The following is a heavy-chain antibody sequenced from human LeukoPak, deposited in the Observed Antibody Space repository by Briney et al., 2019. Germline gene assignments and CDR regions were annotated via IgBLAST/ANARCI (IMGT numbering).Heavy chain of an antibody. Sequence: GESLKISRKGSGYSFTSYWIGWVRQMPGKGLEWMGIIYPGDSDTRYSPSFQGQVTISADKSISTAYLQWSSLKASDTAMYYCATPGIAVAEAFDIWGQGTMVTVSS. CDR2: IYPGDSDT. J-gene: IGHJ3*02. V-gene: IGHV5-51*01. CDR1: GYSFTSYW. D-gene: IGHD6-19*01. CDR3: ATPGIAVAEAFDI.